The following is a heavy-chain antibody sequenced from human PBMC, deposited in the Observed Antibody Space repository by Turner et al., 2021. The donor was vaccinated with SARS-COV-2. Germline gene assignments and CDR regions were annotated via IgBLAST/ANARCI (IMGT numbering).Heavy chain of an antibody. CDR3: ARGYSSGWYQRGAFDI. CDR1: GFTVSSNY. J-gene: IGHJ3*02. D-gene: IGHD6-19*01. Sequence: EVQLVESGGGLIQPGGSLRLSCAASGFTVSSNYMSWVRQAPGKGLEWVSVIYSSGSTYYADSVKGRFTISRDNSKNTLYLQTNSLRAEDTAVYYCARGYSSGWYQRGAFDIWGQGTMVTVSS. CDR2: IYSSGST. V-gene: IGHV3-53*01.